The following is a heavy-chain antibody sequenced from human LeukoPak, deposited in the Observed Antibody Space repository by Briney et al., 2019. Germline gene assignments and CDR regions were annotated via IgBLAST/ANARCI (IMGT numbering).Heavy chain of an antibody. CDR3: AKGAGGFSYYNWFDP. CDR2: VYYSGTT. Sequence: SETLSLTCTVSGGSISSSPYYWGWIRQPPGKGLEWIGSVYYSGTTHYSPSLESRVTISVDTSKNQFSLKLASVTAADTAIYYCAKGAGGFSYYNWFDPWGQGTLVTVSS. J-gene: IGHJ5*02. D-gene: IGHD5-18*01. CDR1: GGSISSSPYY. V-gene: IGHV4-39*07.